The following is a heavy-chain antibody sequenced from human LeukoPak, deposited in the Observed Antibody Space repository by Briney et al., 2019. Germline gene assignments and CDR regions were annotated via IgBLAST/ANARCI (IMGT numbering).Heavy chain of an antibody. V-gene: IGHV3-21*01. CDR1: GFTFSSYS. CDR2: ISSGSKYI. CDR3: ARASPQYSSSDY. J-gene: IGHJ4*02. Sequence: SGGSLRLSCTASGFTFSSYSMNWVRQGAGKGLERVSSISSGSKYIYYADSVKGRFTISRDNARNSLYLQMNSLRAEDTAVYYCARASPQYSSSDYWGQGTLVTVSS. D-gene: IGHD6-6*01.